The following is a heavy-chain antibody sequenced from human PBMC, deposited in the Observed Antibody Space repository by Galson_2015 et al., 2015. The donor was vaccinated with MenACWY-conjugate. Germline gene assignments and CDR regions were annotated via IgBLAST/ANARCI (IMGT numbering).Heavy chain of an antibody. D-gene: IGHD5-18*01. V-gene: IGHV5-51*01. CDR3: ARGGFTYGDAFDI. J-gene: IGHJ3*02. Sequence: YPGDSETRYSPSFQGQVTISADKSISTAYLQWSSLKASDTAMYYCARGGFTYGDAFDIWGQGTMVTVPS. CDR2: YPGDSET.